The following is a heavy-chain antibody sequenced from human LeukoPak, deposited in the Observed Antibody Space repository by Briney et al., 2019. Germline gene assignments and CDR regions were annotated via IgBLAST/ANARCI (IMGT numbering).Heavy chain of an antibody. CDR2: IKQDGREK. CDR3: ASDKGYYDSSSSYYYGMDV. D-gene: IGHD3-22*01. V-gene: IGHV3-7*01. CDR1: GFTFSSYW. J-gene: IGHJ6*02. Sequence: GGSLRLSCPASGFTFSSYWMSWVSQAPGKGLEWLAYIKQDGREKYYVDCVKARFTISRDNAKNSLYLQMNSLSAEDTDVYYCASDKGYYDSSSSYYYGMDVWGQGTTVTVAS.